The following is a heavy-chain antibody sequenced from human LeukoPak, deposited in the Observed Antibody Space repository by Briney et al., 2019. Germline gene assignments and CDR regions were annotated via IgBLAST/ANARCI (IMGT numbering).Heavy chain of an antibody. Sequence: ASVKVSCKASGYTFTSYAMNWVRQGPGQGLEWMGWINTNTGNPTYAQGFTGRFVFSLDTSVSTAYLQISSLKAEDTAVYYCARRGYCSSTSCYKEIDYWGQGTLVTVSS. CDR3: ARRGYCSSTSCYKEIDY. J-gene: IGHJ4*02. CDR1: GYTFTSYA. D-gene: IGHD2-2*02. CDR2: INTNTGNP. V-gene: IGHV7-4-1*02.